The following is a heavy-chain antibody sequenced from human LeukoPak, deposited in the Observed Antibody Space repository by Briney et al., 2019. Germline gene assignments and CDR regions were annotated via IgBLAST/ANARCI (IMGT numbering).Heavy chain of an antibody. J-gene: IGHJ4*02. Sequence: PGGSLRLSCEASGFTFGAYAMSWVRQAPGKGLEWVSFISGDGGTTFYADSVKGRFTISRDNSKSTLYLQMNSLRAEDTAVYFCAKVGLTVTTILDYFDYWGQGTLVTVSS. CDR1: GFTFGAYA. V-gene: IGHV3-23*01. CDR3: AKVGLTVTTILDYFDY. CDR2: ISGDGGTT. D-gene: IGHD4-11*01.